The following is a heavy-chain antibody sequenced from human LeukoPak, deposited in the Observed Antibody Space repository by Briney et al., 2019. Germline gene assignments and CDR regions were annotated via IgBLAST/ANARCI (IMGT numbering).Heavy chain of an antibody. Sequence: GGSLRLSCAASGFTFSSYAMSWVRQAPGKGLEWVSVIYSINSTNYADSVKGRFTISRDNSKNTLYLQMNSLRAEDTALYYCEGGDYWGQGTLVTVSS. CDR2: IYSINST. CDR1: GFTFSSYA. CDR3: EGGDY. J-gene: IGHJ4*02. V-gene: IGHV3-66*01. D-gene: IGHD2-15*01.